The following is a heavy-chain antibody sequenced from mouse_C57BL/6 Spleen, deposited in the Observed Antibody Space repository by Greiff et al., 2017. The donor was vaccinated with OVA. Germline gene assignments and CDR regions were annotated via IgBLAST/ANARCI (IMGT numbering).Heavy chain of an antibody. CDR2: IHPNSGST. V-gene: IGHV1-64*01. Sequence: QVQLKEPGAELVKPGASVKLSCKASGYTFTSYWMHWVKQRPGQGLEWIGMIHPNSGSTNYNEKFKSKATLTVDKSSSTAYMQLSSLTSEDSAVYYCARFPGYFDYWGQGTTLTVSS. CDR3: ARFPGYFDY. CDR1: GYTFTSYW. J-gene: IGHJ2*01.